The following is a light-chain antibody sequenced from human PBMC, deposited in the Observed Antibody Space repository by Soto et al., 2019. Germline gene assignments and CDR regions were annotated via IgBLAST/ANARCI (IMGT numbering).Light chain of an antibody. Sequence: DIQMTQSPSSLSASVGDRVTITCRASQGISNYLAWYQQKPGKVPKLLIYDASTLKSGAPSRFSGSGFGTDFTLTISSLQPEDVATYYCQKYNSAPHTFGQGTKLEIK. CDR1: QGISNY. CDR2: DAS. CDR3: QKYNSAPHT. V-gene: IGKV1-27*01. J-gene: IGKJ2*01.